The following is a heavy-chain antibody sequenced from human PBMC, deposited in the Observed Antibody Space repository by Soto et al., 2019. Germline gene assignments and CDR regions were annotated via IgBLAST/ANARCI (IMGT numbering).Heavy chain of an antibody. Sequence: QVQLVESGGGVVQPGRSLRLSCAASGFTFSSYAMHWVRQAPGKGLEWVAVISYDGSNKYYADSVKGRFTISRDNSKNTLYLQMNSLRAEDTAVYYCARMLGVVGATGDYYYYGMDVWGQGTTVTVSS. CDR2: ISYDGSNK. CDR3: ARMLGVVGATGDYYYYGMDV. V-gene: IGHV3-30-3*01. CDR1: GFTFSSYA. D-gene: IGHD1-26*01. J-gene: IGHJ6*02.